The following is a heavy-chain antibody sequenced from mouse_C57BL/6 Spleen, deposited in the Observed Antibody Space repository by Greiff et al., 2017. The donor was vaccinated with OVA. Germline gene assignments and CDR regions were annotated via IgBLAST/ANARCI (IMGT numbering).Heavy chain of an antibody. CDR1: GYSFTGYY. J-gene: IGHJ2*01. D-gene: IGHD1-1*01. CDR2: INPSTGGT. V-gene: IGHV1-42*01. CDR3: ARRILRGGDYFDY. Sequence: VQLKESGPELVKPGASVKISCKASGYSFTGYYMNWVKQSPEKSLEWIGEINPSTGGTTYNQKFKAKATLTVDKSSSTAYMQLKSLTSEDSAVYYCARRILRGGDYFDYWGQGTTLTVSS.